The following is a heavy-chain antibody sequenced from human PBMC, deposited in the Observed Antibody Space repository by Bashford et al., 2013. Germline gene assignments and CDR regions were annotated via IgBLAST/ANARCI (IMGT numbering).Heavy chain of an antibody. CDR3: NCYGSGSWGLYFDY. Sequence: SVKVSCKASGGTFSSYAISWVRQAPGQGLEWMGGIIPIFGTANYAQKFQGRVTITADESTSTAYMELSSLRSEDTAVYYCNCYGSGSWGLYFDYWGQGTLVTVSS. V-gene: IGHV1-69*13. CDR1: GGTFSSYA. D-gene: IGHD3-10*01. CDR2: IIPIFGTA. J-gene: IGHJ4*02.